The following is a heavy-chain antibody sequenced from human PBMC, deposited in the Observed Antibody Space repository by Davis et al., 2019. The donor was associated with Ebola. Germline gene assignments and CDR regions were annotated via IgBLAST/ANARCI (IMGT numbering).Heavy chain of an antibody. J-gene: IGHJ4*02. Sequence: PSETLSLTCTVSGGSVSRGSYYWGWIRQPPGRGLGWIGYIYFTGATKSNPSLKSRVSMSMDTSKNQFSLGLSSVTAADTAVYYCARATWNYGAYYFDYWGRGTLVTVSS. V-gene: IGHV4-61*01. CDR2: IYFTGAT. CDR1: GGSVSRGSYY. D-gene: IGHD1-7*01. CDR3: ARATWNYGAYYFDY.